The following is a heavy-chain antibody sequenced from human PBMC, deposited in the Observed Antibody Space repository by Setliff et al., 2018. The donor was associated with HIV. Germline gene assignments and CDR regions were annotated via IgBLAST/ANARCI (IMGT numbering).Heavy chain of an antibody. CDR3: ASDISPDDGYNRLHYFDY. J-gene: IGHJ4*02. CDR1: GGSINSGGYY. Sequence: PSETLSLTCTVSGGSINSGGYYWVWIRQPALKGLEWIGRIYTSGLTNYNPSLKSRVTISVDTSKNQVSLKLSSVTASDTAVYYCASDISPDDGYNRLHYFDYWGQGTLVTVSS. CDR2: IYTSGLT. D-gene: IGHD5-12*01. V-gene: IGHV4-61*02.